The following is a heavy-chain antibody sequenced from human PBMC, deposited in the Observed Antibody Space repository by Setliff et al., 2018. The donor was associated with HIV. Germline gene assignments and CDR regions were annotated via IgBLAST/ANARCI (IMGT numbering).Heavy chain of an antibody. CDR3: ARDDGGYNYAEAFDV. Sequence: GASVKVSCKASGYTFTSYYMHWVRQAPGQGLEWMGIINPSGGSTSYAQKLQGRVTMTTDTSASTAYMELRSLRSDDTAVYYCARDDGGYNYAEAFDVWGQGTMVTVSS. J-gene: IGHJ3*01. D-gene: IGHD3-16*01. CDR1: GYTFTSYY. V-gene: IGHV1-46*01. CDR2: INPSGGST.